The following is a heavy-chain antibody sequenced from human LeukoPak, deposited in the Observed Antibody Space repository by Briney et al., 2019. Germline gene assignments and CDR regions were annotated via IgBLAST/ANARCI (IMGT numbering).Heavy chain of an antibody. CDR3: AKDGTGVWLDY. J-gene: IGHJ4*02. Sequence: GESLKISCVASGLSISRNGLHWVRQAPGKGLEWVAAISYDGSDRYYADSVKGRFTISRDNSKNMLYLQMNSLRAEDTAIYYCAKDGTGVWLDYWGQGTLVTVSS. V-gene: IGHV3-30*18. D-gene: IGHD1-1*01. CDR2: ISYDGSDR. CDR1: GLSISRNG.